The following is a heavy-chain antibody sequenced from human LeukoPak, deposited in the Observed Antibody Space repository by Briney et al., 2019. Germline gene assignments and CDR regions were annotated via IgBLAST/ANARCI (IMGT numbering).Heavy chain of an antibody. CDR2: IYYSGST. D-gene: IGHD3-22*01. CDR1: GGSISSYY. V-gene: IGHV4-59*08. J-gene: IGHJ4*02. CDR3: ARRAFSSGYYYFDY. Sequence: SSETPSLTCTVSGGSISSYYWSWIRQPPGKGLEWIGYIYYSGSTNYNPSLKSRVTISVDTSKNQFSLKLSSVTAADTAVYYCARRAFSSGYYYFDYWGQGTLVTVSS.